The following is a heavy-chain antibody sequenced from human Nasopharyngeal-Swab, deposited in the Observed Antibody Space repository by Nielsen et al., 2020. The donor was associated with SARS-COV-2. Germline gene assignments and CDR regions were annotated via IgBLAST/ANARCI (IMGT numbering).Heavy chain of an antibody. D-gene: IGHD6-19*01. CDR1: GYSFNSYW. CDR3: AREGYTSGYYDY. V-gene: IGHV5-51*01. CDR2: IYPGDSDT. J-gene: IGHJ4*02. Sequence: AESLKISRQASGYSFNSYWIGLVRQMPGKGLEWMAIIYPGDSDTRYNPSFQGQVTISVDKSISTAYLHWSSLSAPDTAMYYCAREGYTSGYYDYWGRGTLVTVSS.